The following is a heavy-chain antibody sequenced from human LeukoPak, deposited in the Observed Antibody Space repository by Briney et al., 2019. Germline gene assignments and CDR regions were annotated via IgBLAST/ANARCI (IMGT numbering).Heavy chain of an antibody. Sequence: SETLSLTCIVAGGSISSGNYYWGWIRQPPGKGLEWIGNIHYSGSTYYNPSLKSRVTISVDTPKNQFSLKLSSVTAADTAVYYCARRSGGSSKMDYWGQGTLVTVSS. CDR2: IHYSGST. CDR1: GGSISSGNYY. D-gene: IGHD2-15*01. V-gene: IGHV4-39*01. J-gene: IGHJ4*02. CDR3: ARRSGGSSKMDY.